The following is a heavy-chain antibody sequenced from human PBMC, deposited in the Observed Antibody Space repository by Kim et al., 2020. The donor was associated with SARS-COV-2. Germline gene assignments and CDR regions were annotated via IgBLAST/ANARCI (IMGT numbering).Heavy chain of an antibody. CDR1: GGSFSGYY. CDR2: SNHSGST. CDR3: ARVRITMVRGVFRGSGFDL. D-gene: IGHD3-10*01. V-gene: IGHV4-34*01. J-gene: IGHJ2*01. Sequence: SETLSLTCAVYGGSFSGYYWSWIRQPPGKGLEWIGESNHSGSTNYNPSLKSRVTISVDTSKNQFSLKLSSVTAADTAVYYCARVRITMVRGVFRGSGFDLWGRGTLVTVSS.